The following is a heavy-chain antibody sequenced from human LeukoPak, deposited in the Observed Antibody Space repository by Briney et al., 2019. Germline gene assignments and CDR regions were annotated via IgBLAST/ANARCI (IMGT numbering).Heavy chain of an antibody. J-gene: IGHJ4*02. D-gene: IGHD3-22*01. Sequence: GGSLRLSCAASGFTFSSYGMHWVRQAPGKGLEWVAVIWYDGSNKYYADSVKGRFTISRDNSKNTLYLQMNSLRAEDTAVYYCARDRYYYDSSGSEAYFDYWGQRTLVTVSS. CDR3: ARDRYYYDSSGSEAYFDY. CDR1: GFTFSSYG. CDR2: IWYDGSNK. V-gene: IGHV3-33*01.